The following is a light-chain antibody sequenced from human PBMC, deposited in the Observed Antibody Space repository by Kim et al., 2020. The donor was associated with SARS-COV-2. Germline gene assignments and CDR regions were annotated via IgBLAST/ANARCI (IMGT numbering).Light chain of an antibody. CDR1: QSISIY. J-gene: IGKJ1*01. Sequence: DIQMTQSPSSLSASVGDRVTITCRASQSISIYLNWFQQKPGKAPKLLIYAASSLQSGVPSRFSGSGSGTDFTLTISSLQPEDFATYYCQQSYSTPPWTFAQGTKVDIK. CDR3: QQSYSTPPWT. CDR2: AAS. V-gene: IGKV1-39*01.